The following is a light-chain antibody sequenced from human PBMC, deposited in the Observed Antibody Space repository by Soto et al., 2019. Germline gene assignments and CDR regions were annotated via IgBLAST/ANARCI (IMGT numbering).Light chain of an antibody. V-gene: IGKV3D-15*01. CDR2: DAS. J-gene: IGKJ2*03. Sequence: EIVLTQSPATLPVSPGERATLSCRASQSVNRKLAWYQQRPGQAPRLLIYDASIRATGIPARFSGSGSGTEFTLTISSLQSEDFAVYYCQQYKNWPPVYSCGQGTKLDIK. CDR1: QSVNRK. CDR3: QQYKNWPPVYS.